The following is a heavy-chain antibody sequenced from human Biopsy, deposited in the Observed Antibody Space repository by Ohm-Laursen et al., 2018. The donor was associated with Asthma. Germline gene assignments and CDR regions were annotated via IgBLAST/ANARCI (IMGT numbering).Heavy chain of an antibody. CDR2: VFYSGTT. CDR1: GGYTGSSDHH. CDR3: ARVASYGGVYFGIDV. D-gene: IGHD4-23*01. Sequence: TLSLTCRVSGGYTGSSDHHWAWIRQAPGKGLEWIGFVFYSGTTHYSRSLERRLYISIDTARNEFSMRLRSLTAADTAVYFCARVASYGGVYFGIDVWGPGTTVSVS. V-gene: IGHV4-30-4*01. J-gene: IGHJ6*02.